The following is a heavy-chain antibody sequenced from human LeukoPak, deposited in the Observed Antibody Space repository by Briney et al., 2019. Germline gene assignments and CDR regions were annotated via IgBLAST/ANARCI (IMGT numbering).Heavy chain of an antibody. CDR2: IYTSGST. D-gene: IGHD1-1*01. Sequence: SETLSLTCTVSGGSISSYYWSWIRQPAGKGLEWIWRIYTSGSTNYNPSLKSRVTMSVDTSKNQFSLKLSSVTAADTAVYYCARVGATRGYYYYYYMDVWGKGTTVTVSS. J-gene: IGHJ6*03. CDR1: GGSISSYY. V-gene: IGHV4-4*07. CDR3: ARVGATRGYYYYYYMDV.